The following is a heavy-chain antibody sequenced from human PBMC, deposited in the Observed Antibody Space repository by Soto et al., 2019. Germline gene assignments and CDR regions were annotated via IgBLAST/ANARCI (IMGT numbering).Heavy chain of an antibody. CDR2: IIPIFGTA. CDR3: ARPLNSSGYYYYYYYGMDV. V-gene: IGHV1-69*13. D-gene: IGHD3-22*01. J-gene: IGHJ6*02. Sequence: SVKVSCKVSGGTFSSYAISWVRQAPGQGLEWMGGIIPIFGTANYAQKFKGRVTITADESTSTAYMELSSLRSEDTAVYYCARPLNSSGYYYYYYYGMDVWGQGTTVTDSS. CDR1: GGTFSSYA.